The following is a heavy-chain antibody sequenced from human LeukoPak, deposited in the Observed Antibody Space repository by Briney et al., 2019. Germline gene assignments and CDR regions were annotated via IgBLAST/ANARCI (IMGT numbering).Heavy chain of an antibody. CDR2: ISYDGSNK. Sequence: GGSLRLSCAASGFTFSSYGMHWVRQAPGKGLEWVAVISYDGSNKYYADSVKGRFTISRDNSKNTLYLQMNSLRAEDTAVYYCAKEEGEGFLEWSWCMDVWGQGTTVTVSS. V-gene: IGHV3-30*18. J-gene: IGHJ6*02. CDR3: AKEEGEGFLEWSWCMDV. CDR1: GFTFSSYG. D-gene: IGHD3-3*01.